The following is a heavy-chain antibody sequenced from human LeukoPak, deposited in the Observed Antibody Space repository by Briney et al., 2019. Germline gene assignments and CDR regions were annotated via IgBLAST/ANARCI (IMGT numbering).Heavy chain of an antibody. Sequence: GGSLRLSCAASGFTFSSYAMSWVRQAPGKGLEWVSAISGSGGSTCYADSVKGRFTISRDNSKNTLYLQMNSLRAEDTAVYYCAKGLRYFDNSFDYWGQGTLVTVSS. V-gene: IGHV3-23*01. J-gene: IGHJ4*02. CDR1: GFTFSSYA. D-gene: IGHD3-9*01. CDR2: ISGSGGST. CDR3: AKGLRYFDNSFDY.